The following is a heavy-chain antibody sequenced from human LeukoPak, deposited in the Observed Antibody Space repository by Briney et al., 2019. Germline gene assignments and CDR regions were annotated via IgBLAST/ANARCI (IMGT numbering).Heavy chain of an antibody. V-gene: IGHV3-23*01. J-gene: IGHJ4*02. D-gene: IGHD2-21*01. CDR3: AKVRDTGGYWHQAFDN. Sequence: PGGPLRLSCAASGFTFSSYAMSWVRQAPGKGLEWVSAISGGGGSTYYADSVKGRFTISRDNSKNTLCLQLNSLRAEDTAVYYCAKVRDTGGYWHQAFDNWGQGTLVTVSS. CDR2: ISGGGGST. CDR1: GFTFSSYA.